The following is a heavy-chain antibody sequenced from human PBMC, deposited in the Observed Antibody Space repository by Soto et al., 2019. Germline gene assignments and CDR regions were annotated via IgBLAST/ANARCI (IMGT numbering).Heavy chain of an antibody. CDR3: ARGASSSYDFWSGASDAFDI. Sequence: GGSLRLSCAASGFTFSSYGMHWVRQAPGKGLGWVAVIWYDGSNKYYADSVKGRFTISRDNSKNTLYLQMNSLRAEDTAVYYCARGASSSYDFWSGASDAFDIWGQGTMVTVSS. CDR2: IWYDGSNK. CDR1: GFTFSSYG. D-gene: IGHD3-3*01. J-gene: IGHJ3*02. V-gene: IGHV3-33*01.